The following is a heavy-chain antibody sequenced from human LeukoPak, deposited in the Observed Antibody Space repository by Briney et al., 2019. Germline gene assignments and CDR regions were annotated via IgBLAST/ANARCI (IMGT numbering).Heavy chain of an antibody. V-gene: IGHV3-30-3*01. CDR2: ISYDGSNK. D-gene: IGHD2-15*01. J-gene: IGHJ6*02. CDR1: GFTFSSYA. CDR3: ARVGYCSGGSCFYYYYGMDV. Sequence: GGSLRLSCAAFGFTFSSYAMHWVRQAPGKGLEWVAVISYDGSNKYYAGSVKGRFTISRDNSKNTLYLQMNSLRAEDTAVYYCARVGYCSGGSCFYYYYGMDVWGQGTTVTVSS.